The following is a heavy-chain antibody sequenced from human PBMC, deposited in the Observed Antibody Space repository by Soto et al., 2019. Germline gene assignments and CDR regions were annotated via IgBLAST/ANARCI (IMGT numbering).Heavy chain of an antibody. J-gene: IGHJ6*02. V-gene: IGHV3-33*01. Sequence: QVQLVESGGGVVQPGRSLRLSCAASEFTFSNYGIHWVRQAPGKGLKWVAVILNDGSNRYHADSVKDRFTISRDNSKNTLYLQMNSLRAEDTAVYYCARDDEYSGNGMDVWGQGTTVTVS. CDR1: EFTFSNYG. CDR3: ARDDEYSGNGMDV. CDR2: ILNDGSNR. D-gene: IGHD3-10*01.